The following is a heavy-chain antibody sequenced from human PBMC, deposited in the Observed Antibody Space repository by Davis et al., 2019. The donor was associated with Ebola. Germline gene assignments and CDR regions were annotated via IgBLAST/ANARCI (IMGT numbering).Heavy chain of an antibody. Sequence: GESLKISCAASGFTFSSYGMHWVRQAPGKGLEWVAVISYDGSSKSYVDSVKGRFTISRENSKNTLYLQMNSLRPEDTAVYYCAKSGVTGRDFDYWGQGTLVTVSS. CDR2: ISYDGSSK. V-gene: IGHV3-30*18. D-gene: IGHD3-10*01. CDR3: AKSGVTGRDFDY. J-gene: IGHJ4*02. CDR1: GFTFSSYG.